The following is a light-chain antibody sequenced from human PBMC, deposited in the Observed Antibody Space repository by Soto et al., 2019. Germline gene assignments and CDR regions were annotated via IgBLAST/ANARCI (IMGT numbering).Light chain of an antibody. CDR3: QQSYSLPLT. CDR1: QSISSY. CDR2: AAS. J-gene: IGKJ4*01. Sequence: DIQMTQSPSSLSASVGDRVTITCRASQSISSYLNWYQQKPGKAPKVLIYAASSLQSGVPSRFSGSGSGTDFTLTISSLQPEDFVTYYCQQSYSLPLTFGGGTNVEIK. V-gene: IGKV1-39*01.